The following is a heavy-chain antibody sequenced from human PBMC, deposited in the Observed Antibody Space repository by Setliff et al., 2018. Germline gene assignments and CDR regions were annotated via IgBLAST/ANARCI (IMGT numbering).Heavy chain of an antibody. V-gene: IGHV7-4-1*02. D-gene: IGHD3-10*01. Sequence: ASVKVSCKASGYTFTTYAISWMRQAPGQGLEWMGWVNTNTGNPSYAQGFTGRFVFSLDTSVSTAYLQISSLKAEDTALYYCARASRSGTIKCRGDYYMDVWGKGTTVTVSS. CDR1: GYTFTTYA. J-gene: IGHJ6*03. CDR3: ARASRSGTIKCRGDYYMDV. CDR2: VNTNTGNP.